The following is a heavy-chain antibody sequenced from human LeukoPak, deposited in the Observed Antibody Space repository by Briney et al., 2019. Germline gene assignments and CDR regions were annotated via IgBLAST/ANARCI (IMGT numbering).Heavy chain of an antibody. Sequence: PSETLSLTCAVYGGSFSGYYWSWIRQPPGKGLEWIGEINHSGSTNYNPSLKSRVTISVDTSKNQFSLELSSVTAADTAVYYCARGGRPNYVWGSYRYSYYFDYWGQGTLVTVSS. CDR1: GGSFSGYY. V-gene: IGHV4-34*01. CDR2: INHSGST. CDR3: ARGGRPNYVWGSYRYSYYFDY. D-gene: IGHD3-16*02. J-gene: IGHJ4*02.